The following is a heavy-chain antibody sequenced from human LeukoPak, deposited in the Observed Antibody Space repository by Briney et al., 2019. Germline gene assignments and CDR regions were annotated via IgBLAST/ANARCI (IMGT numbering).Heavy chain of an antibody. CDR1: GXTFRSYP. J-gene: IGHJ4*02. CDR3: VCPESGYSHGYGY. Sequence: GGSLRLSCSASGXTFRSYPMHWVRQAPGKGLEYVSAISDNGGSTYYADSVKGRFTISRDNSMNTLYLQMSSLRPEDTAVHYCVCPESGYSHGYGYWGQGTLVTVSS. CDR2: ISDNGGST. D-gene: IGHD5-18*01. V-gene: IGHV3-64D*09.